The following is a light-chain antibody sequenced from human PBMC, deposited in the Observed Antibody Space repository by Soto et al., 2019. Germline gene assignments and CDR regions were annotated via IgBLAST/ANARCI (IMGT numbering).Light chain of an antibody. CDR3: SSYTSSSFYV. CDR1: SSGVGGYNY. J-gene: IGLJ1*01. V-gene: IGLV2-14*01. CDR2: DVS. Sequence: QSVLTQPASVSGSPGQSITISCTGTSSGVGGYNYVSWYQQHPGKAPKLMIYDVSNRPSGVSNRFSGSKSGNTASLTISGLQAEDEADYYCSSYTSSSFYVFGTGTKVTVL.